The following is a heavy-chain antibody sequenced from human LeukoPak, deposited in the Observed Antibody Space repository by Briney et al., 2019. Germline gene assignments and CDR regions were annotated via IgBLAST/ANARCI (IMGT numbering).Heavy chain of an antibody. CDR2: IYHSGST. Sequence: SQTLSLTCTVSGGSISSGGYYWSWIRQPPGKGLEWIGYIYHSGSTYYNPSLKSRVTISVDRSKNQFSLKLSSVTAADTAVYYCTRDSPWWGTSDAFDIWGQGTMVTVSS. CDR3: TRDSPWWGTSDAFDI. J-gene: IGHJ3*02. D-gene: IGHD2-8*02. CDR1: GGSISSGGYY. V-gene: IGHV4-30-2*01.